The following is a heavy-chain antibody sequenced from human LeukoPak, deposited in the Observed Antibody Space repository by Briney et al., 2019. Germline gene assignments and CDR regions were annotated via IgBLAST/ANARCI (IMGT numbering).Heavy chain of an antibody. V-gene: IGHV4-34*01. CDR2: INHSGST. Sequence: PSETLSLTCAVYGGSFSGYYWSWIRQPPGKGLEWIGEINHSGSTNYNPSLKSRVTISVDTSKNQFSLKLSSVTAADTAVYYCARGRRYCSSTSCYFWFDPWGQRTLVTVSS. J-gene: IGHJ5*02. D-gene: IGHD2-2*01. CDR3: ARGRRYCSSTSCYFWFDP. CDR1: GGSFSGYY.